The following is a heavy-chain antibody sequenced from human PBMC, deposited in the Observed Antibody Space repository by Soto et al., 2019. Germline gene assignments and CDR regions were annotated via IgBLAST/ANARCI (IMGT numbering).Heavy chain of an antibody. Sequence: QVQLQESGPGVVKPSQTLFLTCAVSNASIASDGSSWNWIRQQPGMGLEWIGYIYYSGTTFYNVSLKSRVAISRDTSKSQISLTLRSVTAADTAVYYCARHVMSHGFDFWGQGTLVTVSS. CDR3: ARHVMSHGFDF. J-gene: IGHJ4*02. V-gene: IGHV4-31*11. CDR2: IYYSGTT. CDR1: NASIASDGSS.